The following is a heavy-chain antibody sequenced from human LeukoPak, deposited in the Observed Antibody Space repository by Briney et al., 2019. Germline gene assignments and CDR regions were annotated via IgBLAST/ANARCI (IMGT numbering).Heavy chain of an antibody. V-gene: IGHV4-59*01. CDR3: ARTWSDSYRGGLDF. J-gene: IGHJ4*02. CDR1: GDSLIPYY. D-gene: IGHD3-3*01. CDR2: VSYNGNT. Sequence: PSETLSLTCTVSGDSLIPYYWNWIRQTPGRGLEWIGYVSYNGNTNYNPSLESRVTISVDTSKNQFSLRLTSATTADTAVYYCARTWSDSYRGGLDFWGQGIQVTVSS.